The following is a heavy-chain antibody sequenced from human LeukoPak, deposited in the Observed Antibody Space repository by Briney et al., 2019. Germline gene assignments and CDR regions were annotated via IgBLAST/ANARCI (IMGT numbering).Heavy chain of an antibody. CDR2: TNPDSGNT. CDR1: GYTFTSYD. D-gene: IGHD1-26*01. Sequence: ASVKVSCKASGYTFTSYDINWVRQATGQGPEWMGWTNPDSGNTGYAQKFQGRVTMTRNTSISTAYMELSSLRSEDTAVYYCARGGRWELPRPYAFDIWGQGTMVTVSS. CDR3: ARGGRWELPRPYAFDI. J-gene: IGHJ3*02. V-gene: IGHV1-8*01.